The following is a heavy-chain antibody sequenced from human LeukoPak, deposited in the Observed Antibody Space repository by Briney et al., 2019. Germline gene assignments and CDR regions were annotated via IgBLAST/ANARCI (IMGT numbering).Heavy chain of an antibody. CDR3: ARDRNTFDY. CDR2: IYYSGST. CDR1: GGSISSSSYY. D-gene: IGHD2/OR15-2a*01. Sequence: KPSETLSLTCTVSGGSISSSSYYWGWIRQPPGKGLEWIGYIYYSGSTNYNPSLKSRVTISVDTSKNQFSLKLSSVTAADTAVYYCARDRNTFDYWGQGTLVTVSS. V-gene: IGHV4-61*05. J-gene: IGHJ4*02.